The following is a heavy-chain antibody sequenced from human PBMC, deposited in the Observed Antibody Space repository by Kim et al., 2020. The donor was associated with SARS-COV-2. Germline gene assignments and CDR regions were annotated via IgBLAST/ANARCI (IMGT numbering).Heavy chain of an antibody. CDR2: IIPIFGTA. Sequence: SVKVSCKASGGTFSSYAISWVRQAPGQGLEWMGGIIPIFGTANYAQKFQGRVTITADESTSTAYMELSSLRSEDTAVYYCARVSDYGGNSIEFDYWGQGTLVTVSS. D-gene: IGHD4-17*01. J-gene: IGHJ4*02. CDR3: ARVSDYGGNSIEFDY. V-gene: IGHV1-69*13. CDR1: GGTFSSYA.